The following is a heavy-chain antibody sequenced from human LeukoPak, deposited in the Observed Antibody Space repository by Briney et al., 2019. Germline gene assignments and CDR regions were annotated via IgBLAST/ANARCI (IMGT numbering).Heavy chain of an antibody. CDR2: IYTSGST. CDR3: ARHFGVGASAGHWFDP. Sequence: ASETLSLTCTGSGVSISSYYWSWIRQPPGKGLKWIGYIYTSGSTNYNPSLKSRVTISVDTSKNQFSLKLSSVTAADTAVYYCARHFGVGASAGHWFDPWGQGTLVTVSS. V-gene: IGHV4-4*09. CDR1: GVSISSYY. J-gene: IGHJ5*02. D-gene: IGHD1-26*01.